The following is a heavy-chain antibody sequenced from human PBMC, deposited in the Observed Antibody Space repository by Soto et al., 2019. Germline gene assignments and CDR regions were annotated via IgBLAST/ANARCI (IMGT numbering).Heavy chain of an antibody. V-gene: IGHV4-34*04. CDR1: GGSFSGYY. Sequence: SETLSLTCAVYGGSFSGYYWSWIRHPPGKGREWMGEIIHSGSTNNNPSPKSRCTISVETSKNQFSLKLSSVTAADTAVYYCARAIGYCSGGSCYGRHYYYYMDVWGKGTTVTVSS. CDR2: IIHSGST. J-gene: IGHJ6*03. CDR3: ARAIGYCSGGSCYGRHYYYYMDV. D-gene: IGHD2-15*01.